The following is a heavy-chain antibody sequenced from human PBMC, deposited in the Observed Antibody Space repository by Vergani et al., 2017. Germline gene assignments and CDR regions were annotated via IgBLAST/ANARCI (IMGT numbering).Heavy chain of an antibody. CDR1: GYNFTNSW. D-gene: IGHD5-18*01. CDR3: ARKYSFGLFDY. J-gene: IGHJ4*02. V-gene: IGHV5-51*01. Sequence: EVPLVPSRAAVKKPGESLKISCKASGYNFTNSWIGWVRQMPGKGLEWMGVVYPADSDTRYSPSFQGQVTISADKSISTAYLQWNSLKASDTAIYFCARKYSFGLFDYWGQGIPVTVSS. CDR2: VYPADSDT.